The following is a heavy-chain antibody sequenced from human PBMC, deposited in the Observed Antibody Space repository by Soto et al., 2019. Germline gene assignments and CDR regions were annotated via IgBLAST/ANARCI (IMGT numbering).Heavy chain of an antibody. CDR3: ASTSGGPPRFDY. CDR2: IIPIFGTA. CDR1: GGTFSSYA. V-gene: IGHV1-69*06. Sequence: GASVKVSCKASGGTFSSYAISWVRQAPGQGLEWMGGIIPIFGTANYAQKFQGRVTITADKSTSTAYMELSSLRSEDTAVYYCASTSGGPPRFDYWGQGTLVTVS. D-gene: IGHD3-10*01. J-gene: IGHJ4*02.